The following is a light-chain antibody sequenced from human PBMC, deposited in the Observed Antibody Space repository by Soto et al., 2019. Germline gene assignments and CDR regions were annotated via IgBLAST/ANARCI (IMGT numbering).Light chain of an antibody. CDR3: LLSYTDEKV. J-gene: IGLJ1*01. CDR1: TGAVTSGHY. Sequence: QAVVTQEPSVTVSPGGTVTLTCGSSTGAVTSGHYPYWFQQKPGQAPRTLIYDTSNKHSWTPARFSGSLLGGKAALTLSGAQPEDEAEYYRLLSYTDEKVFGTGTKVTVL. CDR2: DTS. V-gene: IGLV7-46*01.